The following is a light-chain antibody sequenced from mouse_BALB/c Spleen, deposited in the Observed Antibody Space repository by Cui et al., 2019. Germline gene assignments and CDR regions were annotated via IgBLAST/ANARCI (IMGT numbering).Light chain of an antibody. CDR1: SSVSY. CDR3: QQWSSNPLT. V-gene: IGKV4-68*01. Sequence: QIVLTQSPALMSASPGVKVTMTGRASSSVSYMYWYQQKPRSSPKPWIYLTSNLASGVPARFSGSGSGTSYSLTISSMEAEDAATYYCQQWSSNPLTFGAGTKLELK. J-gene: IGKJ5*01. CDR2: LTS.